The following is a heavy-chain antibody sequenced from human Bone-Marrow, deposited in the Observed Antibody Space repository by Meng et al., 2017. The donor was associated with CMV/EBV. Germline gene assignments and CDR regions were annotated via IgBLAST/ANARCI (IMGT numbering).Heavy chain of an antibody. CDR2: INWNGGST. Sequence: LSLTCAASGFTFDDYGMSWVRQAPGKGLEWVSGINWNGGSTGYADSVEGRFTISRDNAKNSLYLQMNSLRAEDTALYYCARGTSYSSSLEYFQHWGQGTLVTVSS. D-gene: IGHD6-6*01. CDR3: ARGTSYSSSLEYFQH. CDR1: GFTFDDYG. V-gene: IGHV3-20*04. J-gene: IGHJ1*01.